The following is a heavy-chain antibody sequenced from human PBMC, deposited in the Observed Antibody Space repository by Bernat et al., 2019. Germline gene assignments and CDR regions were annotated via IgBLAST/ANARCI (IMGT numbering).Heavy chain of an antibody. CDR2: INPNSGGT. CDR1: GYTFTGYY. Sequence: QVQLVQSGAEVKKPGASVKVSCKASGYTFTGYYMHWVRQAPGQGLEWMGWINPNSGGTNYAQKIQGWSTRTRDTAISTAYMELSRLRSDDTAVYYCARDKGFGEFSRGATFDYWGQGTLVTVSS. D-gene: IGHD3-10*01. CDR3: ARDKGFGEFSRGATFDY. V-gene: IGHV1-2*04. J-gene: IGHJ4*02.